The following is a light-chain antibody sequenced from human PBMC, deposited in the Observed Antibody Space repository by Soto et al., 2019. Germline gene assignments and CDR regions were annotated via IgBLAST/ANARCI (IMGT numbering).Light chain of an antibody. CDR1: SSDVGAYNY. J-gene: IGLJ1*01. CDR3: TSYTSSSTPYV. V-gene: IGLV2-14*01. CDR2: EVN. Sequence: QSALTLPASVSGSPGQSITISCIGTSSDVGAYNYVSWYQQYPGKAPKLMIFEVNNRPSGVSNRFSGSKSGNTASLTISGIQAEDEADHYCTSYTSSSTPYVFGSGTKLTVL.